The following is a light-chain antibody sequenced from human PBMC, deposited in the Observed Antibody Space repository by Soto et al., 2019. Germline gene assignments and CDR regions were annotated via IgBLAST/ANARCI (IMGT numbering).Light chain of an antibody. CDR3: QQRSTWPYT. CDR2: DAS. CDR1: QSVSRY. J-gene: IGKJ2*01. V-gene: IGKV3-11*01. Sequence: EIVLTQYPATLSLSPGERATLSCRASQSVSRYVAWYQQKPGQAPRLLIFDASTRATGIPARFSGSGSGTDFTLTISSLEPEDFAVYYCQQRSTWPYTFGQGTKVDIK.